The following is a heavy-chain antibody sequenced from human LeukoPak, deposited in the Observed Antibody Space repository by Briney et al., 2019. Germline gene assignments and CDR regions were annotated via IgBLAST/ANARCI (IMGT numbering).Heavy chain of an antibody. J-gene: IGHJ4*02. CDR1: GFAFRSYS. V-gene: IGHV3-48*04. Sequence: PGGSLRLSCAASGFAFRSYSMNWVRQAPGKGLEWISYISGSSCTISYADSVKGRFTISRDNAKNSLYLQMNSLRAEDTAVYYCARDPYGDSVPYWGQGTLVTVSS. D-gene: IGHD4-17*01. CDR2: ISGSSCTI. CDR3: ARDPYGDSVPY.